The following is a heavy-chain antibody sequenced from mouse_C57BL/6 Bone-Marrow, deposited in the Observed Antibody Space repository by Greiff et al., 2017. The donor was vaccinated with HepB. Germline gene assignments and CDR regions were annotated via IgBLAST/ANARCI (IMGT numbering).Heavy chain of an antibody. V-gene: IGHV14-4*01. J-gene: IGHJ1*03. CDR1: GFNIKDDY. Sequence: EVKLQESGAELVRPGASVKLSCTASGFNIKDDYMHWVKQRPEQGLEWIGWIDPENGDTEYASKFQGKATITADTSSNTAYLQLSSLTSEDTAVYYCTTLITTVVKWYFDVWGTGTTVTVSS. CDR2: IDPENGDT. D-gene: IGHD1-1*01. CDR3: TTLITTVVKWYFDV.